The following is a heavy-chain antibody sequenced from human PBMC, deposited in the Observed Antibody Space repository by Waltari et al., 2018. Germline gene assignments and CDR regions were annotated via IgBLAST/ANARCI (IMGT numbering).Heavy chain of an antibody. CDR3: TKDQVGYTGGFDY. CDR2: IKSNSDEGTT. D-gene: IGHD1-1*01. Sequence: EVQLVESGGGLVKPGGSLRLSCAASGFTFNKAWMNWVRQAPGKGLEWVGRIKSNSDEGTTDYAAPVKGRFTISRDDSKNTLHLQMNSLKTEDTAVYYCTKDQVGYTGGFDYWGQGTLVTVSS. J-gene: IGHJ4*02. CDR1: GFTFNKAW. V-gene: IGHV3-15*07.